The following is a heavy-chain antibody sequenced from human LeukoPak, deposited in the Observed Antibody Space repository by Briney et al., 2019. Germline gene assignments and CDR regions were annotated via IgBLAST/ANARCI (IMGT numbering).Heavy chain of an antibody. Sequence: QPGRSLRLSCTASGFTFGDYAMSWFRQAPGKGLEWVGFIRSKAYGGTTEYAASVKGRFTISRDDSKSIAYLQMNSLKTEDTAVYYCTRSHFDWFFDYWGQGTLVTVSS. CDR1: GFTFGDYA. D-gene: IGHD3-9*01. CDR2: IRSKAYGGTT. V-gene: IGHV3-49*03. CDR3: TRSHFDWFFDY. J-gene: IGHJ4*02.